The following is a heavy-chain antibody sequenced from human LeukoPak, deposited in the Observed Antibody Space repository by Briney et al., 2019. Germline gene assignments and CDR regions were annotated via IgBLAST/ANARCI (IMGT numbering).Heavy chain of an antibody. CDR1: GGSISSNSYY. CDR2: IYYSGST. V-gene: IGHV4-61*01. Sequence: SGTLSLTCTVSGGSISSNSYYWIWIRQPPGKGLEWIGYIYYSGSTNYNPSLKSRVTISVDTSKNQFSLKLRSVTAADTAVYYCARVPGGGTAANWGQGTMVTVSS. CDR3: ARVPGGGTAAN. J-gene: IGHJ3*01. D-gene: IGHD1-7*01.